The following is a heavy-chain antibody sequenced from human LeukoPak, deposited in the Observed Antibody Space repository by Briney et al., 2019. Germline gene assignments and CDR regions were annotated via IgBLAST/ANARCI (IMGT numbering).Heavy chain of an antibody. CDR2: IIPILGIA. Sequence: GSSVKVSCKASGGTFSSYAISWVRQAPGQGLEWMGRIIPILGIANYAQKFQGRVTITADKSTSTAYMELSGLRSEDTAVYYCARGGRDYHDSSGFYWGQGTLVTVSS. CDR1: GGTFSSYA. J-gene: IGHJ4*02. CDR3: ARGGRDYHDSSGFY. D-gene: IGHD3-22*01. V-gene: IGHV1-69*04.